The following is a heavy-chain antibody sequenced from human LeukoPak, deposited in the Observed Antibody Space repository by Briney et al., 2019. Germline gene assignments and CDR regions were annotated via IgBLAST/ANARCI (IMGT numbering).Heavy chain of an antibody. V-gene: IGHV3-48*04. Sequence: GGSLRLSCAASGFTFSSYAMHWVRQAPGKGLEWVSYISSSGSTIYYADSVKGRFTISRDNAKNSLYLQMNSLRAEDTAVYYCARDKRLTFHAFDIWGQGTMVTVSS. CDR3: ARDKRLTFHAFDI. J-gene: IGHJ3*02. CDR1: GFTFSSYA. CDR2: ISSSGSTI. D-gene: IGHD3-16*01.